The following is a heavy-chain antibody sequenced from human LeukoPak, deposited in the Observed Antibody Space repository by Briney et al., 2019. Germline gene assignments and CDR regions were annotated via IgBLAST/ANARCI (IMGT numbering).Heavy chain of an antibody. D-gene: IGHD3-3*01. CDR3: ARMDFWSGYYLDY. CDR2: IYHSGST. V-gene: IGHV4-39*07. CDR1: GGSISSSSYY. J-gene: IGHJ4*02. Sequence: SETLSLTCTVSGGSISSSSYYWGWIRQPPGKGLEWIGSIYHSGSTYYNPSLKSRVTISVDTSKNQFSLKLSSVTAADTAVYYCARMDFWSGYYLDYWGQGTLVTVSS.